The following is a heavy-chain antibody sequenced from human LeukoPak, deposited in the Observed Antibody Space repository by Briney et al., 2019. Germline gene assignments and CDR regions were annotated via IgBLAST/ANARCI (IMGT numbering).Heavy chain of an antibody. CDR2: ISPTGGTT. CDR1: GYMFTVYY. Sequence: ASVKVSCKTSGYMFTVYYLHWVRQAPGQGLEWMGMISPTGGTTRFSQKYQGRITMTRDMSTSTVYMDLSSLRSEDTAVYYCARGGYCSGGSCYSDYWGQGTLVTVSS. CDR3: ARGGYCSGGSCYSDY. J-gene: IGHJ4*02. D-gene: IGHD2-15*01. V-gene: IGHV1-46*01.